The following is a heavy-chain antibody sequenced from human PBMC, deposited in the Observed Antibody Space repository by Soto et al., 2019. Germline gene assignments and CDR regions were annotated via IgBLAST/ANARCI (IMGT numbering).Heavy chain of an antibody. CDR1: GGSFSGYY. V-gene: IGHV4-34*01. Sequence: SETLSLTCAVYGGSFSGYYWSWIRQPPGKGLEWIGEINHSGSTNYNPSLKSRVTISVDTSKNQFSLKLSSVTAADTAVYYCARGLVWFGEGLDAFDIWGQGTMVTVSS. CDR3: ARGLVWFGEGLDAFDI. D-gene: IGHD3-10*01. J-gene: IGHJ3*02. CDR2: INHSGST.